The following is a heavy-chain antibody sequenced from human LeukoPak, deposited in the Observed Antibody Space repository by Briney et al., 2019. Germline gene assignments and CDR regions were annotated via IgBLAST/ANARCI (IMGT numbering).Heavy chain of an antibody. J-gene: IGHJ1*01. Sequence: ASVTVSFTASGYTFTIYDINWRWQAPGQGLEWMGWMNHNSGNTGYAQKFQGRVTMTRNTSISTAYMELSSLRSEDTTVYYCARGKQWLAHQLWGQGSLVTVSS. D-gene: IGHD6-19*01. CDR1: GYTFTIYD. CDR2: MNHNSGNT. V-gene: IGHV1-8*01. CDR3: ARGKQWLAHQL.